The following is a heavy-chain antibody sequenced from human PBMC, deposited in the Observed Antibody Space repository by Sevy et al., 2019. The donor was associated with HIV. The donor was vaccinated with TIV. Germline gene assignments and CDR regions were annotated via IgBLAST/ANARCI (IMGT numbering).Heavy chain of an antibody. V-gene: IGHV3-33*01. CDR3: ARDLEEWELRYLGY. CDR1: GFTFSSFG. CDR2: IWYDGKNA. Sequence: GGSLRLSCAASGFTFSSFGMYWARQAPREGLEWVAIIWYDGKNALYADSVKGRFTISRDNSKNTLYLQMNSLRAEDTAVYYCARDLEEWELRYLGYWGQGTLVTVSS. J-gene: IGHJ4*02. D-gene: IGHD1-26*01.